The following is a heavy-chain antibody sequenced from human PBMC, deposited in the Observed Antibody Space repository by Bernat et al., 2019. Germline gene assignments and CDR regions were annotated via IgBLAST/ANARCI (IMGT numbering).Heavy chain of an antibody. J-gene: IGHJ4*02. CDR2: ISSSSSYI. D-gene: IGHD6-13*01. CDR3: TRSLATAV. CDR1: GFTFSSYS. Sequence: EVQLVESGGGLVKPGGSLRLSCAASGFTFSSYSMNWVRQAPGKGLEWVSSISSSSSYISSADSVKVRFTISRDNAMNTLYLQMNSLRAEYTSVYYCTRSLATAVWGQGTLVTVSS. V-gene: IGHV3-21*01.